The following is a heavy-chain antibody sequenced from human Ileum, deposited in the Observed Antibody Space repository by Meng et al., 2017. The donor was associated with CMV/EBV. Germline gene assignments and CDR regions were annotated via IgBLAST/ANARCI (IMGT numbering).Heavy chain of an antibody. Sequence: ASVKVSCKASGYTFSSYDINWVRQATGQGLEWMGWMNTNSGNTGYAQKFQGRVTITRNTSISTAYMELSSLRSEDTAVYYCARGTRSSWYDYWGQGTLVTVSS. CDR1: GYTFSSYD. D-gene: IGHD6-13*01. CDR2: MNTNSGNT. J-gene: IGHJ4*02. V-gene: IGHV1-8*03. CDR3: ARGTRSSWYDY.